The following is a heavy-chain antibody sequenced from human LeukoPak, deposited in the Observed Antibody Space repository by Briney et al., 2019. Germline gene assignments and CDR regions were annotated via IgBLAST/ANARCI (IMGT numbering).Heavy chain of an antibody. Sequence: GGSLRLSCAASGFTFSDYYMSWIRQAPGKGLEWVSYISSSGSTIYYADSVKGRFTISRDNAKNSLYLQMNSLRAEDTAVYYCARSFRNWNDEFRFDYWGQGTLVTVSS. D-gene: IGHD1-1*01. CDR2: ISSSGSTI. CDR1: GFTFSDYY. CDR3: ARSFRNWNDEFRFDY. V-gene: IGHV3-11*01. J-gene: IGHJ4*02.